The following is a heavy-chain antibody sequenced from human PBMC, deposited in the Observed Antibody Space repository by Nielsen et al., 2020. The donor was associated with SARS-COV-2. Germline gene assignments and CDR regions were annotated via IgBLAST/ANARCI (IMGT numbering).Heavy chain of an antibody. D-gene: IGHD2-15*01. CDR1: GFTFSGSA. CDR2: IRSYANEYAT. V-gene: IGHV3-73*01. CDR3: ARGLAVGATPINP. Sequence: GGSLRLSCVASGFTFSGSAMHWVRQASGKGLEWLGRIRSYANEYATAYAASVKGRFTISRDDSKNTAYLQMNSLKTEDTAVYYCARGLAVGATPINPWGQGTLVTVSS. J-gene: IGHJ5*02.